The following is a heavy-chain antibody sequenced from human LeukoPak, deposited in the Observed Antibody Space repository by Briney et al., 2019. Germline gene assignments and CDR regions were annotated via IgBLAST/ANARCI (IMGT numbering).Heavy chain of an antibody. D-gene: IGHD3-10*01. J-gene: IGHJ6*02. Sequence: SETLSLTCTVSGAPINSCYWSWIRQPPGKGLEWVGYISYSGSTNYNPSLKSRVTISIDTSKNQFSLKLSSVTAADTAVYYCVRHTMVREGITYYYYYGMDVWGQGTTVTVSS. CDR3: VRHTMVREGITYYYYYGMDV. V-gene: IGHV4-59*08. CDR1: GAPINSCY. CDR2: ISYSGST.